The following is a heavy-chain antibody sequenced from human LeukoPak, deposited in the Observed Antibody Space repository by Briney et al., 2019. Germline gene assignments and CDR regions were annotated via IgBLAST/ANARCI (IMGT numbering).Heavy chain of an antibody. Sequence: GASVKVSCKASGGTFSSYAISWVRQAPGQGLEWMGRIIPIFGTANYAQKFQGRVTITTDESTSTAYMERSSLRSEDTAVYYCARDHGYGGYAEITYYFDYWGQGTLVTVSS. CDR3: ARDHGYGGYAEITYYFDY. CDR2: IIPIFGTA. D-gene: IGHD5-12*01. J-gene: IGHJ4*02. CDR1: GGTFSSYA. V-gene: IGHV1-69*05.